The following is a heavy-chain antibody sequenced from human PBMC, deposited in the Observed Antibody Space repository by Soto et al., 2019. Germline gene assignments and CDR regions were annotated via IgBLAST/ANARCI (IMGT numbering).Heavy chain of an antibody. V-gene: IGHV4-28*01. CDR3: ARREIQGPIDY. CDR1: GYSISSSNW. D-gene: IGHD1-26*01. CDR2: IYYSGTT. J-gene: IGHJ4*02. Sequence: QVQLQESGPGLVKPSDTLSLTCAVSGYSISSSNWWGWIRQPPGKGLEWIWYIYYSGTTYYNPSLKSRCTMSVDTSKNQFSLKLTSVTAVDTAVYYCARREIQGPIDYWGQGTLVTVSS.